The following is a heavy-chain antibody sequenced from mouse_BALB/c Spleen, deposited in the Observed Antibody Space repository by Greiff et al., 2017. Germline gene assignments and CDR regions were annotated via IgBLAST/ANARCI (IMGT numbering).Heavy chain of an antibody. CDR2: ISDGGSYT. CDR3: ARDWFAY. V-gene: IGHV5-4*02. CDR1: GFTFSDYY. J-gene: IGHJ3*01. Sequence: EVKVEESGGGLVKPGGSLKLSCAASGFTFSDYYMYWVRQTPEKRLEWVATISDGGSYTYYPDSVKGRFTISRDNAKNNLYLQMSSLKSEDTAMYYCARDWFAYWGQGTLVTVSA.